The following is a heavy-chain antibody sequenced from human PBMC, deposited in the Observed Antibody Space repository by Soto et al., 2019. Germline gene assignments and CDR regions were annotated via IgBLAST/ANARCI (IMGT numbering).Heavy chain of an antibody. D-gene: IGHD2-15*01. J-gene: IGHJ4*02. CDR2: IYHSGST. CDR1: SGSISSSNW. CDR3: ARDYCSGGSCSEY. Sequence: QVQLQESGPGLVRPSGTLSLTCAVSSGSISSSNWWSWVRQPPGKGLEWIGEIYHSGSTNYNTSLKSRVTISIDKSKNQFSLKLSSVTAADTAVYYCARDYCSGGSCSEYWGQGTLVTVSS. V-gene: IGHV4-4*02.